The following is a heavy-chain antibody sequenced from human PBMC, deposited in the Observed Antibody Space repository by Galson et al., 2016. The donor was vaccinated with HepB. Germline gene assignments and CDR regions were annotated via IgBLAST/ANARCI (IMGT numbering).Heavy chain of an antibody. J-gene: IGHJ4*02. CDR1: GFTFSSYW. D-gene: IGHD2-8*02. Sequence: SLRLSCAASGFTFSSYWMHWVRQVPGKGLLWVSRINSDGSSTNYADSVKGRFTVSRDNAKNTLYLQMSSLRAEDTAVYYCARAYPRFLVDITLVPDFWGQGALVVVSS. CDR3: ARAYPRFLVDITLVPDF. V-gene: IGHV3-74*01. CDR2: INSDGSST.